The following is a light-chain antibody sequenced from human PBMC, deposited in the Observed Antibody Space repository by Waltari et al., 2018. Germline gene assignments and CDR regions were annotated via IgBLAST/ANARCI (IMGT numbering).Light chain of an antibody. CDR1: QTVGSSS. Sequence: EIVLTQSPGTASLSPGERVTLHCRASQTVGSSSFACDQQKPGQAPRLVIYRASRRATGIPDRFSGSGSGTDFSLTISRLEPEDFAVYYCQQHGTLPATFGQGTKVEIK. J-gene: IGKJ1*01. CDR3: QQHGTLPAT. V-gene: IGKV3-20*01. CDR2: RAS.